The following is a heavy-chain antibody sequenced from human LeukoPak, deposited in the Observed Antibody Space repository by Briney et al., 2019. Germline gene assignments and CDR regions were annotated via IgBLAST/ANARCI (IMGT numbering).Heavy chain of an antibody. CDR2: IRYDGSNK. J-gene: IGHJ4*02. D-gene: IGHD6-13*01. V-gene: IGHV3-30*02. Sequence: GGSLRLSCAASGFTFSSYGMHWVRQAPGKGLEWVAFIRYDGSNKYYADSVKGRFTISRDNSKNTLYLQMNSLRAEDTAVYYCAAAAGTRMLYNYWGQGTLVTVSS. CDR3: AAAAGTRMLYNY. CDR1: GFTFSSYG.